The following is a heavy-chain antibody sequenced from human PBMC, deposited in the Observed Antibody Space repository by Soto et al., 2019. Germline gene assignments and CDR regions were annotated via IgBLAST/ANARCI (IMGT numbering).Heavy chain of an antibody. D-gene: IGHD6-19*01. Sequence: LSLTCTVYGGSFSGYYWSWIRQPPGKGLEWIGEINHSGSTNYNPSLKSRVTISVDTSKNQFSLKLNSVTAADTAVYFCARGRVSSGWYRDYWGQGTLVTVSS. V-gene: IGHV4-34*01. CDR2: INHSGST. CDR1: GGSFSGYY. J-gene: IGHJ4*02. CDR3: ARGRVSSGWYRDY.